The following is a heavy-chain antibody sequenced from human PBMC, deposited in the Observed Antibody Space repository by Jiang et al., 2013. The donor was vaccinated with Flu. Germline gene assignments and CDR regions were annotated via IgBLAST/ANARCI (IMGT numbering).Heavy chain of an antibody. CDR3: ARDMVRGVTGGDYYYYYGMDV. D-gene: IGHD3-10*01. CDR1: GGSISSGGYS. Sequence: GLVKPSQTLSLTCAVSGGSISSGGYSWSWIRQPPGKGLEWIGYIYHSGSTYYNPSLKSRVTISVDRSKNQFSLKLSSVTAADTAVYYCARDMVRGVTGGDYYYYYGMDVWGQGTTVTVSS. J-gene: IGHJ6*02. V-gene: IGHV4-30-2*01. CDR2: IYHSGST.